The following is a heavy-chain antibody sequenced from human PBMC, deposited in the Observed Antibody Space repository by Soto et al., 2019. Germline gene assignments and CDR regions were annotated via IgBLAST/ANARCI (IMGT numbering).Heavy chain of an antibody. CDR3: ARVVTVVKSFHYWYFDL. J-gene: IGHJ2*01. CDR1: GGTFSSYA. D-gene: IGHD2-15*01. Sequence: QVQLVQSGAEVKKPGSSVKVSCKASGGTFSSYAISWVRQAPGQGLEWMGGIIPIFGTANYAQKFQDRVTITADESTSTAYMELGSLRSEDTAVYYCARVVTVVKSFHYWYFDLWGRGTLVTVSS. V-gene: IGHV1-69*12. CDR2: IIPIFGTA.